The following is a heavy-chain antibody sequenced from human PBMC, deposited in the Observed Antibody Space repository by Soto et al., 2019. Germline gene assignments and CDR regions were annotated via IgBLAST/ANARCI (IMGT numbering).Heavy chain of an antibody. J-gene: IGHJ5*02. V-gene: IGHV3-23*01. CDR1: GFTFSSYA. CDR2: ISGSGGST. CDR3: AKDRLVVVAATPPSSWFDP. Sequence: GGSLRLSCAASGFTFSSYAMSWVRQAPGKGLEWVSAISGSGGSTYYADSVKGRFTISRDNSKNTLYLQMNSLRAEDTAVYYCAKDRLVVVAATPPSSWFDPWGQETLVTVSS. D-gene: IGHD2-15*01.